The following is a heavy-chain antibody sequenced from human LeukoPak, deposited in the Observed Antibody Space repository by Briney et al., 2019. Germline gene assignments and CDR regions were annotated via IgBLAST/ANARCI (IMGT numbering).Heavy chain of an antibody. D-gene: IGHD4-17*01. CDR3: ARGDTTVTIDSGLGY. Sequence: ASVKVSCKASGYTFTGYYMHWVRQAPGQGLEWMGWVNPNSGDTNYAQKFQGRVTMTRDTSISTAYMELSRLRSDDTAVYYCARGDTTVTIDSGLGYWGQGTLVTVSS. J-gene: IGHJ4*02. CDR1: GYTFTGYY. CDR2: VNPNSGDT. V-gene: IGHV1-2*02.